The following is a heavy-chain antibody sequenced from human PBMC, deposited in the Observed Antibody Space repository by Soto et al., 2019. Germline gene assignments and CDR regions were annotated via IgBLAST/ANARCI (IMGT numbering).Heavy chain of an antibody. CDR1: GGSINSYY. D-gene: IGHD1-26*01. V-gene: IGHV4-59*01. CDR2: IYYSGST. Sequence: QVQLQESGPGLVKPSETLSLTCTVSGGSINSYYWSWIRQPPGKGLEWIGYIYYSGSTNYNPSLKSRGTKSVDTSKNQFSLKLRSVTGADTAVYYCARRYGGNFDYWGQGTLVTVSS. CDR3: ARRYGGNFDY. J-gene: IGHJ4*02.